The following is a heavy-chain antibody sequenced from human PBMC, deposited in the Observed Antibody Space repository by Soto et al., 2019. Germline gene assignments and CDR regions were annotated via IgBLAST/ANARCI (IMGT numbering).Heavy chain of an antibody. CDR1: GFSFSSYN. CDR2: IWRDGNSQ. V-gene: IGHV3-33*01. CDR3: ATDSGEPEV. Sequence: QVQLVESGGGVVQPGRSLRLSCAASGFSFSSYNMHWVRQAPGKGLEWVTVIWRDGNSQYHADSVKGRFTVSRDNSKNALYQRMDRLRGEDTAVYYCATDSGEPEVGGQGTTVTVSS. J-gene: IGHJ6*02. D-gene: IGHD3-10*01.